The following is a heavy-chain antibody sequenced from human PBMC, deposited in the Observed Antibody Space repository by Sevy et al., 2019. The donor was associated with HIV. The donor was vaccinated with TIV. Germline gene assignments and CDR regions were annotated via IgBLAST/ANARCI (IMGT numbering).Heavy chain of an antibody. CDR2: IISSGDIT. D-gene: IGHD2-8*01. CDR1: GFTFSSSA. V-gene: IGHV3-23*01. Sequence: QLGGSLRLSCAASGFTFSSSAMNWVRQAPGKGLEWVSGIISSGDITYYPDSVKGRFTISRDNSKNTLYLQINSLRVEDTAIYYCAKRSNENFFDYWGQGSLVTVSS. J-gene: IGHJ4*02. CDR3: AKRSNENFFDY.